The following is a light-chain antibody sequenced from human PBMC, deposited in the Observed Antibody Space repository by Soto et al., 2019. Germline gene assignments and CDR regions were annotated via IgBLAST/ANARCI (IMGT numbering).Light chain of an antibody. CDR1: QSVSSSY. J-gene: IGKJ1*01. CDR2: GAS. Sequence: EIVLTQSPGTLSLSPGERATLSCRASQSVSSSYLAWYQQKPGQAPRLLTYGASSRASGIPDRFSGSGSGTDFTLTISRLEPEDFAVYYCQQYGSSLQTFGQGTKVDIK. CDR3: QQYGSSLQT. V-gene: IGKV3-20*01.